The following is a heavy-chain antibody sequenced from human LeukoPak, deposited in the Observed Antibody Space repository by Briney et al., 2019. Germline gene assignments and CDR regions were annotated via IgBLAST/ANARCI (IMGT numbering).Heavy chain of an antibody. CDR2: IKQDGSEK. V-gene: IGHV3-7*01. J-gene: IGHJ4*02. CDR1: GFTFNNYW. CDR3: ARVGSIYCSGGSCYLFDY. Sequence: GGSLRLSCAASGFTFNNYWMSWVRQAPGKGLEWVANIKQDGSEKYYVDSVKGRFTISRDNAKNSLYLQMNSLRAEDTAVYYCARVGSIYCSGGSCYLFDYWGQGSLVTVSS. D-gene: IGHD2-15*01.